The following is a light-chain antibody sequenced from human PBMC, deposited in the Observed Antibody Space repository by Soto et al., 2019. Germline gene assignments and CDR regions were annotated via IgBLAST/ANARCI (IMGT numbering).Light chain of an antibody. CDR3: CSYTGSYSYV. CDR2: DVT. V-gene: IGLV2-11*01. J-gene: IGLJ1*01. CDR1: SSDVGGYSY. Sequence: QSVLTQPHSVSGSPGQSVTISCTGTSSDVGGYSYVSWYRQHPGKAPELIIYDVTERPSGVPDRFSGSKSGNTASLTISGLQAEDEADYYCCSYTGSYSYVXGIGTKVPVL.